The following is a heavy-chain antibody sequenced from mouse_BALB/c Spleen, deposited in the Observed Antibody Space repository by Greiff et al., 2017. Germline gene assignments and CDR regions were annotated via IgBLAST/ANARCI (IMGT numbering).Heavy chain of an antibody. CDR1: GYTFTDYN. CDR2: IYPYNGGT. J-gene: IGHJ3*01. CDR3: ARVEGYDYDWAY. Sequence: EVQLQQSGPELVKPGASVKISCKASGYTFTDYNMHWVKQSHGKSLEWIGYIYPYNGGTGYNQKFKSKATLTVDNSSSTAYMELRSLTSEDSAVYYCARVEGYDYDWAYWGQGTLVTVSA. D-gene: IGHD2-4*01. V-gene: IGHV1S29*02.